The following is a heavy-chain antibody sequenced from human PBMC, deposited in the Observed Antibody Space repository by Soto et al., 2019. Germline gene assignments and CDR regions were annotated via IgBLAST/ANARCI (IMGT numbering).Heavy chain of an antibody. Sequence: EVQLVEAGGGLVKPGESLRLSCAASGFTFNNDWMSWVRQAPGKGLEWVGRIKSYNDDGTIDYAASVNGRFTISRDDSKNTLYLRMNSLKTEDTAVYYCTTGKAASYYDTIGYYGLSWGQGTLVTVSS. CDR2: IKSYNDDGTI. D-gene: IGHD3-22*01. CDR3: TTGKAASYYDTIGYYGLS. V-gene: IGHV3-15*01. CDR1: GFTFNNDW. J-gene: IGHJ4*02.